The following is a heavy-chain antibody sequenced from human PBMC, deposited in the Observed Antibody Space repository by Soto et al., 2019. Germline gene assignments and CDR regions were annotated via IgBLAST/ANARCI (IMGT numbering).Heavy chain of an antibody. CDR1: GESISSSSYY. J-gene: IGHJ4*02. V-gene: IGHV4-39*01. CDR3: ARQRTTVVTQAYFDH. CDR2: IYYSGRT. Sequence: SETLSLTCIVSGESISSSSYYWGWIRQPPGKGLEWIGSIYYSGRTYYNPSFKSRVTISTDTSKNQFSLKLSSVTATDTAVYYCARQRTTVVTQAYFDHWGQGALVTVSS. D-gene: IGHD2-21*02.